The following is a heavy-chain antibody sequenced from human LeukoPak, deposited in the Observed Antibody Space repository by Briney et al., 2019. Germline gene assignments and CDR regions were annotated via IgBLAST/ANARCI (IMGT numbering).Heavy chain of an antibody. CDR2: INTSGST. V-gene: IGHV4-4*07. J-gene: IGHJ6*03. CDR1: GGSISSYY. D-gene: IGHD3-10*01. CDR3: AREGSGSYLGYYYYMEV. Sequence: SETLSLTCTVSGGSISSYYYSWIRQPAGKGLEWVGRINTSGSTNYNPSLKSRVTISADKSREQFSLRLTSVTAADTAVYYCAREGSGSYLGYYYYMEVWGTGTTVTVSS.